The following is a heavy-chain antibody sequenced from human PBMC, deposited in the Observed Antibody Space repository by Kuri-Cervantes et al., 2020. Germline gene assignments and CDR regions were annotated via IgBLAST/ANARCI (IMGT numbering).Heavy chain of an antibody. J-gene: IGHJ4*02. V-gene: IGHV1-69*13. D-gene: IGHD2-15*01. CDR1: GCTFSSYA. CDR3: ARQDCSGGSCYSGSIDY. CDR2: IIPIFGTA. Sequence: SVKVSCKASGCTFSSYAISWVRQAPGQGLEWMGGIIPIFGTANYAQKFQGRVTITADESTSTAYMELSSLRSEDTAVYYCARQDCSGGSCYSGSIDYWGQGTLVTVSS.